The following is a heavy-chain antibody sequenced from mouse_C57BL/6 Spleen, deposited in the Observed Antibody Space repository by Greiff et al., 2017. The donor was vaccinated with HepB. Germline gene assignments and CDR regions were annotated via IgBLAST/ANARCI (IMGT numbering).Heavy chain of an antibody. J-gene: IGHJ2*01. V-gene: IGHV1-52*01. D-gene: IGHD1-1*01. CDR2: IDPSDSET. CDR3: ARSDPITTVVARGYYFDY. Sequence: QVQLQQPGAELVRPGSSVKLSCKASGYTFTSYWMHWVKQRPIQGLEWIGNIDPSDSETHYNQKFKDKATLTVDKSSSTAYMQLSSLTSEDSAVYYCARSDPITTVVARGYYFDYWGQGTTLTVSS. CDR1: GYTFTSYW.